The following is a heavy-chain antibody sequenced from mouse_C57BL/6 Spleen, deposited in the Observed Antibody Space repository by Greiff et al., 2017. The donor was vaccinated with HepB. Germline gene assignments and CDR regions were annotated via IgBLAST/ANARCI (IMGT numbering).Heavy chain of an antibody. CDR1: GYAFSSYW. CDR2: IYPGDGDT. D-gene: IGHD2-5*01. J-gene: IGHJ1*03. V-gene: IGHV1-80*01. Sequence: QVQLQQSGAELVKPGASVKISCKASGYAFSSYWMNWVKQRPGKGLEWIGQIYPGDGDTNYNGKFKGKATLTADKSSSTAYMQRSSLTSEDSAVYFCARDYYSNYWYFDVWGTGTTVTVSS. CDR3: ARDYYSNYWYFDV.